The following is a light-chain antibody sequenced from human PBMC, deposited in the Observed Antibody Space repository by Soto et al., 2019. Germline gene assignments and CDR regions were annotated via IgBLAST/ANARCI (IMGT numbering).Light chain of an antibody. CDR1: TGTVTSGHY. CDR2: DTD. V-gene: IGLV7-46*01. CDR3: LLNYSDGRGV. J-gene: IGLJ1*01. Sequence: QAVVTQEPSLTVSPGGTVTLTCGSSTGTVTSGHYPYWFQQKPGQAPRTLIFDTDNKHSWTPARFSGSLLGGKAALTLSGAQPEDEADYYSLLNYSDGRGVFVPGTKVTVL.